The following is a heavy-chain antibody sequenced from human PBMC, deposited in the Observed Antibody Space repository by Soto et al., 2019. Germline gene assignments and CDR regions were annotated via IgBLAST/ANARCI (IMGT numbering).Heavy chain of an antibody. D-gene: IGHD4-17*01. CDR3: AKDAYYGDYGTEYFQH. V-gene: IGHV3-30*18. CDR2: ISYDGSNK. CDR1: GFTFSSYG. J-gene: IGHJ1*01. Sequence: GGSLRLSCAASGFTFSSYGMHWVRQAPGKGLEWVAVISYDGSNKYYADSVKGRFTISRDNSKNTLYLQMNSLRAEDTAVYCCAKDAYYGDYGTEYFQHWGQGTLVTVSS.